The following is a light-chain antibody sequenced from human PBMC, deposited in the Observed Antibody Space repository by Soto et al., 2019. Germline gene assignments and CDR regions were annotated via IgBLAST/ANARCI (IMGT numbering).Light chain of an antibody. Sequence: DIVMTQSPLSLPVTPGEPASISCRSSQSLLYSNGYNYLDWYVQKPGQAPQLLIYLGSNRASGVPDRISGSGSGTDFTLKISRVEAEDVGVYYCMQALQSRTFGQGTEVEIK. CDR1: QSLLYSNGYNY. V-gene: IGKV2-28*01. CDR2: LGS. CDR3: MQALQSRT. J-gene: IGKJ1*01.